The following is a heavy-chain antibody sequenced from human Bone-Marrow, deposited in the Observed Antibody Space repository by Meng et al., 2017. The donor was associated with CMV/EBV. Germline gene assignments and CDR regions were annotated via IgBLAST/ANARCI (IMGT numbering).Heavy chain of an antibody. CDR3: ARDFNWNYGYGMDV. Sequence: GESLKISRAASGFIISSYWMSWVRQAPGKGLEWVANIKQEGSEKYYVDSVKGRFTISRDNAKNTLYLQMNSLRAEDTAVYYCARDFNWNYGYGMDVWGRGTTVTVSS. D-gene: IGHD1-7*01. CDR1: GFIISSYW. V-gene: IGHV3-7*01. CDR2: IKQEGSEK. J-gene: IGHJ6*02.